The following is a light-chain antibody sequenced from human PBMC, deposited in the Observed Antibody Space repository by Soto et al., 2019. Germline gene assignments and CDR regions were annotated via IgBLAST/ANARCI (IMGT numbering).Light chain of an antibody. CDR2: DTF. J-gene: IGKJ5*01. CDR3: QQRARWPMP. CDR1: QSVSTF. V-gene: IGKV3-11*01. Sequence: EVVLTQSPATLSMSPGERVTLSCRASQSVSTFVAWYQHKPGQAPRPVIYDTFKRAPGVPDRFSGGGSGTDFSLTISSLGPEDFAVYYCQQRARWPMPFGQGTRLELK.